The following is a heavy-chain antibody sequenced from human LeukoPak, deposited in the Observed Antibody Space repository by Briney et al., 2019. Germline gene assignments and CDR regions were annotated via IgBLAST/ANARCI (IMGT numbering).Heavy chain of an antibody. CDR1: TLTFSNYR. D-gene: IGHD5-12*01. V-gene: IGHV3-21*01. J-gene: IGHJ4*02. Sequence: SGGSLRLSCAASTLTFSNYRMKWVRQAPEKGLEWVSAISDSGTKLDYVVSVRGRFTISRDNARNSLYLQMDSLRAEDTAVYYCVREGRYSKGDPDYWCRGTRATVS. CDR2: ISDSGTKL. CDR3: VREGRYSKGDPDY.